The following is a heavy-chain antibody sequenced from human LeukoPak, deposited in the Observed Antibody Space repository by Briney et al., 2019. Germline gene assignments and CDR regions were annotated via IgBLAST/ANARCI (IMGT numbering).Heavy chain of an antibody. V-gene: IGHV4-34*01. Sequence: SETLSLTCAVYGGSFSGYYWSWIRQPPGKGLEWIGEINHSGSTNYNPSLKSRVTISVDTPKNQFSLKLSSVTAADTAVYYCARGNSGYDNWFDPWGQGTLVTVSS. D-gene: IGHD5-12*01. CDR2: INHSGST. CDR3: ARGNSGYDNWFDP. J-gene: IGHJ5*02. CDR1: GGSFSGYY.